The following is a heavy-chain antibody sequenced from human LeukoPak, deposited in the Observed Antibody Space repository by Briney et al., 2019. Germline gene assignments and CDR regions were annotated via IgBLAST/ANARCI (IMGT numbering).Heavy chain of an antibody. J-gene: IGHJ5*02. CDR1: GGSFSGNY. V-gene: IGHV4-34*01. CDR3: ARTRIAATGTFRFDP. D-gene: IGHD6-13*01. Sequence: SETLSLTCAVYGGSFSGNYWSWIRQPPGKGLEWIGDINHSGSTNYNPSLKSRVTISLDTSKNRFSLKLSSVTAADTAVYYCARTRIAATGTFRFDPWGQGTLVTVSS. CDR2: INHSGST.